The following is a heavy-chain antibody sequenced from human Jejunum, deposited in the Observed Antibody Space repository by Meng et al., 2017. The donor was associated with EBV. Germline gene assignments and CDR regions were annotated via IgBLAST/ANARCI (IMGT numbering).Heavy chain of an antibody. Sequence: EGQLVESGGGLVQPGCCLRPSCAASGFTLSSYWMHWVRQAPGKGLVWVSRINSDGSKTNYADSVKGRFTISRDIAKNTLYLQLNSLRADDTAVYYCVRGPPPDTWGQGTLVTVSS. V-gene: IGHV3-74*01. CDR1: GFTLSSYW. CDR3: VRGPPPDT. J-gene: IGHJ5*02. CDR2: INSDGSKT.